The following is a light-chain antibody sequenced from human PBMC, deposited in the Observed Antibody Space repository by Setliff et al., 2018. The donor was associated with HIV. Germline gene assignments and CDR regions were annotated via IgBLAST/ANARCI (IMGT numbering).Light chain of an antibody. CDR1: SSDVGGYNY. V-gene: IGLV2-14*03. J-gene: IGLJ1*01. Sequence: QSVLTQPASVSGSPGQSITISCTGTSSDVGGYNYVSWYQQHPGKAPKLILYDVTNRPSGISNRFSGSKSGNTASLTISRLQAEDAADYYCCPYTIASTLYVFGTGTKVTVL. CDR2: DVT. CDR3: CPYTIASTLYV.